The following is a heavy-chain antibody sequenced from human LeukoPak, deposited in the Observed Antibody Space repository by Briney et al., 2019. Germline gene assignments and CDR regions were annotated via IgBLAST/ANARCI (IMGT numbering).Heavy chain of an antibody. V-gene: IGHV3-74*01. Sequence: PGGSLTLYCAASGFTFTSYRMHWVRQDPGKGLVWVSRINSDGSGTTYADTVKVRFTISRDNAKNTLYLQMNSLRAEDTAVYYCASSLQQPTWGQGTLVTVSS. J-gene: IGHJ5*02. CDR3: ASSLQQPT. CDR1: GFTFTSYR. CDR2: INSDGSGT. D-gene: IGHD6-13*01.